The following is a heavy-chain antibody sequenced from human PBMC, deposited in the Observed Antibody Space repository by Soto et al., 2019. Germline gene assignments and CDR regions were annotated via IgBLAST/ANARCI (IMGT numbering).Heavy chain of an antibody. D-gene: IGHD3-22*01. CDR3: AKNPGYYYDSTGYHFDY. CDR1: GFTLSSYA. J-gene: IGHJ4*02. CDR2: ISYGGGTT. V-gene: IGHV3-23*01. Sequence: GGSLRLSCSASGFTLSSYAMSWVRQAPGKGLEWVSAISYGGGTTYYADSVKGRFTISRDNSKNTLYLQMNSLRAEDTAVYYCAKNPGYYYDSTGYHFDYWGQGTLVTVSS.